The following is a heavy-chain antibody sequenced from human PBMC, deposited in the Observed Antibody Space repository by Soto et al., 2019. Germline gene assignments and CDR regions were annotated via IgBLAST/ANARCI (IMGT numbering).Heavy chain of an antibody. CDR1: GYSFSTYD. J-gene: IGHJ5*02. CDR2: VNPQSGNT. V-gene: IGHV1-8*01. CDR3: ARPYCDSTSCYTDWFDP. D-gene: IGHD2-2*02. Sequence: QVQLVQSGAEVKKPGASVKVSCKASGYSFSTYDINWVRQAAGHGLEWMGWVNPQSGNTDYAQRFRGRVTMTSNTSISTAYMELSALTPEDTAVYYCARPYCDSTSCYTDWFDPWGQGTLVTVSS.